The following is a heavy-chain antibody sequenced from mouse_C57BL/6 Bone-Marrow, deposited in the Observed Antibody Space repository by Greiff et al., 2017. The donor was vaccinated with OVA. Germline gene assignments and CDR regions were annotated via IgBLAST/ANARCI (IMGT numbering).Heavy chain of an antibody. CDR2: ISDGGSYT. Sequence: EVMLVESGGGLVKPGGSLKLSCAASGFTFSSYAMSWVRQTPEKRLEWVATISDGGSYTYYPDNVKGRFTISRDNAKNNLYLQMSHLKSEDTSMYYCARTDGYMSGNYAMDYWGQGTSVTVSS. CDR1: GFTFSSYA. V-gene: IGHV5-4*03. J-gene: IGHJ4*01. CDR3: ARTDGYMSGNYAMDY. D-gene: IGHD2-3*01.